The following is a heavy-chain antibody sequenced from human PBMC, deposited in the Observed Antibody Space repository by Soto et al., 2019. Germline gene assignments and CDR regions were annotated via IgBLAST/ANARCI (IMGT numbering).Heavy chain of an antibody. Sequence: QVQLQQWGAGLLKPSETLSLTCAVYGGSFSGYYWSWIRQPPGKGLEWIGEVNHSGSTNYNPSLKRRINILVAPSTKKFAMKLSSVAGADTAMNSCARVTSVVVPAAQSHNAVNWFDPWGQGTLVTVTS. J-gene: IGHJ5*02. CDR2: VNHSGST. CDR1: GGSFSGYY. CDR3: ARVTSVVVPAAQSHNAVNWFDP. V-gene: IGHV4-34*01. D-gene: IGHD2-2*01.